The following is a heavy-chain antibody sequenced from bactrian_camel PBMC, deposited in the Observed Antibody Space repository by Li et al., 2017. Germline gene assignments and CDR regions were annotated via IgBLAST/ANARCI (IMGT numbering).Heavy chain of an antibody. CDR1: GSVNSDNQYC. D-gene: IGHD8*01. J-gene: IGHJ4*01. V-gene: IGHV3S53*01. CDR2: IDGDGTT. CDR3: AAFPSKCLTLESKYNY. Sequence: QLVESGGGSVRAGGSLRLSCEATGSVNSDNQYCMGWFRQAPGKEREGVATIDGDGTTIYADSVKGRFTISKDNAKNTLYLQMSNLTPEDTAMYYCAAFPSKCLTLESKYNYWGQGTQVTVS.